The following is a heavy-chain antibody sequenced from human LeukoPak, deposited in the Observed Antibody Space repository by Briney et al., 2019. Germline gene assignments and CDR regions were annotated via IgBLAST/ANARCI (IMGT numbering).Heavy chain of an antibody. J-gene: IGHJ4*02. Sequence: GGSLRLSCVGSGFIVSNNYMSWVRQAPGKGLEWVSVVYSGGDTYYADFVMGRFTISRDKSKNTLFLQINNLRAEDTAVYYCASAGYSYGRGSFVYWGQGTLVTVSS. CDR1: GFIVSNNY. D-gene: IGHD5-18*01. CDR3: ASAGYSYGRGSFVY. V-gene: IGHV3-53*01. CDR2: VYSGGDT.